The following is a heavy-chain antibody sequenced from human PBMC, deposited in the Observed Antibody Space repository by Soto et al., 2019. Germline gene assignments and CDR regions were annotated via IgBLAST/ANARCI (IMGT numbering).Heavy chain of an antibody. CDR1: GYTPTEFS. Sequence: ASVKGSCKVSGYTPTEFSMHWVRQAPGKRLEWMGGFDPEDGETIYAQKFQGRVTMTEDTSTDTAYMELSSLRSEDTAVYYCATGPIEYYDFWSGYRFDYWGQGTLVTVSS. CDR2: FDPEDGET. CDR3: ATGPIEYYDFWSGYRFDY. J-gene: IGHJ4*02. D-gene: IGHD3-3*01. V-gene: IGHV1-24*01.